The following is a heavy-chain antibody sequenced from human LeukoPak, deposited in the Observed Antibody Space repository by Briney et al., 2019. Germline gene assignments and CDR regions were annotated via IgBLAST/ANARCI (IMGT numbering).Heavy chain of an antibody. CDR2: IIPILGIA. Sequence: SVKVSCKASGGTFSSYAISWVRQAPGQGLEWMGRIIPILGIANYAQKFQGRVTITADKSTSTAYMELSSLRSEDTAVYYCARDAGGGYENAFDIWGQGAMVTVSS. CDR1: GGTFSSYA. CDR3: ARDAGGGYENAFDI. D-gene: IGHD5-12*01. V-gene: IGHV1-69*04. J-gene: IGHJ3*02.